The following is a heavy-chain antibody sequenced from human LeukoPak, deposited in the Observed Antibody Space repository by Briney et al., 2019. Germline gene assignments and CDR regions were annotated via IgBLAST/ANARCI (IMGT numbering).Heavy chain of an antibody. J-gene: IGHJ4*02. Sequence: ASVKVSCKASGYTFTSYDINWVRQATGQGLEWMGWMNPNSGNTGYAQKFQGRVTMTRNTSISTAYMELSSLRSDDTAVYYCARDLRIAVAGDLGYWGQGTLVTVSS. V-gene: IGHV1-8*01. CDR3: ARDLRIAVAGDLGY. D-gene: IGHD6-19*01. CDR1: GYTFTSYD. CDR2: MNPNSGNT.